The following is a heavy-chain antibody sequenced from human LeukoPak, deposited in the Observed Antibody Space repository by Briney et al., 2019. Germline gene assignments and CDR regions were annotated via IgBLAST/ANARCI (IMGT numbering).Heavy chain of an antibody. J-gene: IGHJ4*02. D-gene: IGHD3-3*01. V-gene: IGHV3-30*02. Sequence: PGGSLRLSCVASGFTFSKYAVSWVRQAPGKGLEWVTYIRYDGVNAYYADSVKGRFTVSRDLSKHTLYLQMSSLRAEDTAVYYCAKDRGVFGVAYSLDCWGQGTLVTVSS. CDR2: IRYDGVNA. CDR1: GFTFSKYA. CDR3: AKDRGVFGVAYSLDC.